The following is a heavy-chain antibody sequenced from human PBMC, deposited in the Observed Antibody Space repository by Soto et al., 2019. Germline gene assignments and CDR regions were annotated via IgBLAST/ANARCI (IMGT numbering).Heavy chain of an antibody. J-gene: IGHJ6*02. CDR1: GFTFSSYA. CDR3: AKEGGGQWLAPLYYYGMDV. V-gene: IGHV3-23*01. CDR2: ISGSGGST. Sequence: GGSMRLSCPASGFTFSSYAMSWVRQAPGKGLEWVSAISGSGGSTYYADSVKGRFTISRDNSKNTLYLQMNSLRAEDTAVYYCAKEGGGQWLAPLYYYGMDVWGQGTTVTVSS. D-gene: IGHD6-19*01.